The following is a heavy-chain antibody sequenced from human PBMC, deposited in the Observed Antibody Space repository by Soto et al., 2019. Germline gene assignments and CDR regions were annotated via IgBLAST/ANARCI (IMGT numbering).Heavy chain of an antibody. CDR1: GFTFNNYG. CDR3: ARDRYSYDSRAYQGVDWYFDL. J-gene: IGHJ2*01. CDR2: IWYDGSHE. D-gene: IGHD3-22*01. V-gene: IGHV3-33*01. Sequence: LRLSCAASGFTFNNYGMHWVRQAPGKGLEWVAVIWYDGSHESYADSVKGRFTISRDNSKNTLYLQMNSLRAEDTAVYYCARDRYSYDSRAYQGVDWYFDLWGRGTLVTVSS.